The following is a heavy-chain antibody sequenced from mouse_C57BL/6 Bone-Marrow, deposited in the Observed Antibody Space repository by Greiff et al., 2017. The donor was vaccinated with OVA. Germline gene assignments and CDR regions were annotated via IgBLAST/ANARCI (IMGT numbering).Heavy chain of an antibody. CDR2: INPNNGGT. CDR1: GYTFTDYN. CDR3: ARRRLGYWYFDV. J-gene: IGHJ1*03. D-gene: IGHD2-12*01. Sequence: VQLQQSGPELVKPGASVKIPCKASGYTFTDYNMDWVKQSHGKSLEWIGDINPNNGGTIYNQKFKGKATLTVDKSSSTAYMELRSLTSEDTAVYYCARRRLGYWYFDVWGTGTTVTVSS. V-gene: IGHV1-18*01.